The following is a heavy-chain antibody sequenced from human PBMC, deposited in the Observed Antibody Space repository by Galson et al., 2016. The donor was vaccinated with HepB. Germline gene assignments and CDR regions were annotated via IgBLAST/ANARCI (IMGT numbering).Heavy chain of an antibody. J-gene: IGHJ4*02. CDR1: GGSLKNYY. D-gene: IGHD3-3*01. CDR2: IYYSGST. Sequence: SETLSLTCTVSGGSLKNYYWSWMRQPPGKGLEWIGYIYYSGSTNYNPSLKRRVTISVDSSKNQFSLRLRSVTAADTAVYHCARARLFHYFDYWGQGTLVTVSS. CDR3: ARARLFHYFDY. V-gene: IGHV4-59*01.